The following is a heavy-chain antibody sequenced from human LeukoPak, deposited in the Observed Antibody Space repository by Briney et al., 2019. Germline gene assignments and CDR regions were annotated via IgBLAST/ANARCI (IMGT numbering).Heavy chain of an antibody. CDR1: GFTFSSYS. Sequence: PGGSLRLSCAASGFTFSSYSMNWVRQAPGKGLEWVSYISSSSSTIYYADSVKGRFTISRDNAKNSLYLQMNSLRAEDTAVYYCARDDSPSSTSFCSVPRCYFDAFDIWGQGTMVTVSS. J-gene: IGHJ3*02. CDR3: ARDDSPSSTSFCSVPRCYFDAFDI. CDR2: ISSSSSTI. D-gene: IGHD2-2*01. V-gene: IGHV3-48*04.